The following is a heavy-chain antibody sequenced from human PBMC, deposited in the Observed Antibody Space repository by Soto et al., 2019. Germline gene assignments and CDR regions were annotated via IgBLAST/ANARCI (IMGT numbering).Heavy chain of an antibody. V-gene: IGHV4-31*03. Sequence: SSQTLSLTCTVSGGSISSGGYYWSWIRQHPGKGLEWIGYIYYSGSTYYNPSLKSRVTISVDTSKNQFSLKLSSVTAADTAVYYCARVTVVVAATIDYWGQGTLVTVSS. CDR2: IYYSGST. J-gene: IGHJ4*02. CDR1: GGSISSGGYY. CDR3: ARVTVVVAATIDY. D-gene: IGHD2-15*01.